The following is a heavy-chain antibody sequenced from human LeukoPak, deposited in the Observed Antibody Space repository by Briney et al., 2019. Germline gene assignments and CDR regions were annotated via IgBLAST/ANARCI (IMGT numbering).Heavy chain of an antibody. D-gene: IGHD4-17*01. J-gene: IGHJ6*02. CDR1: GYNFTTYW. CDR2: IHPGDSHT. CDR3: ARHDDYDPYYYYGMDA. Sequence: GGSLKISCEASGYNFTTYWIGWVRQMPGKGLEWMGLIHPGDSHTRYGPSFQGQVTISADKSINTAYLQWSSLRASDTAMYYCARHDDYDPYYYYGMDAWGQGTTVTVSS. V-gene: IGHV5-51*01.